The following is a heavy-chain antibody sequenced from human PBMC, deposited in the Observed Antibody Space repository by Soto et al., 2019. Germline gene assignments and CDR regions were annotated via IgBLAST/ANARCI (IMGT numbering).Heavy chain of an antibody. J-gene: IGHJ4*02. D-gene: IGHD5-18*01. Sequence: QVQLVQSGAEVKKPGASVKVSCKASGYTFTSYGISWVRQAPGQGLEWMGWISAYNGNTNYAQKLQGRVTITTDTSTSTAYMELRSLRSDDTAVYYCARGAYRIQLWHPVSLDYWGQGTLVTVSS. V-gene: IGHV1-18*01. CDR2: ISAYNGNT. CDR1: GYTFTSYG. CDR3: ARGAYRIQLWHPVSLDY.